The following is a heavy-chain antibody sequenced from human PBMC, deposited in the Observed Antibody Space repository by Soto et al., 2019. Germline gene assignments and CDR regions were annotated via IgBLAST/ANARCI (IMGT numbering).Heavy chain of an antibody. J-gene: IGHJ6*02. CDR3: ATQRWYYDSSGYYYYYGMDV. V-gene: IGHV4-30-4*01. CDR2: IYYSGST. CDR1: GGSISSGDYY. D-gene: IGHD3-22*01. Sequence: PSETLSLTCTVSGGSISSGDYYWSWIRQPPGKGLEWIGYIYYSGSTYYNPSLKSRVTISVDTSKNQFSLKLSSVTAADTAVYYCATQRWYYDSSGYYYYYGMDVWGQGTTVTSP.